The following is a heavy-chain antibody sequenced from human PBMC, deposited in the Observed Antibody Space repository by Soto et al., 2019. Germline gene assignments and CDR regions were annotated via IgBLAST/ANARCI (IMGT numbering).Heavy chain of an antibody. Sequence: PGGSLRLSCAASGFTFSSYAMHWVRQAPGKGLEYVSAISSNGGSTYYANSVKGRFTVSRDNSKNTLYLQMGSLRAEDMAVYYCARYGMATIHYYYYGMDVWGQGTTVTVSS. CDR1: GFTFSSYA. J-gene: IGHJ6*02. CDR3: ARYGMATIHYYYYGMDV. D-gene: IGHD5-12*01. V-gene: IGHV3-64*01. CDR2: ISSNGGST.